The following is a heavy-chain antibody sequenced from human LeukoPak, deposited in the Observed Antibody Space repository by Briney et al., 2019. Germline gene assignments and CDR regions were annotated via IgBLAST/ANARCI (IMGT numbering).Heavy chain of an antibody. V-gene: IGHV4-59*12. CDR3: ARGRGSSSWYGGYYFDY. Sequence: PSETLSLTCTVSGGSISSYYWSWIRQPPGKGLEWIGYIYYSGSTNYNPSLKSRVTISVDTSKNQFPLKLSSVTAADTAVYYCARGRGSSSWYGGYYFDYWGQGTLVTVSS. D-gene: IGHD6-13*01. CDR1: GGSISSYY. CDR2: IYYSGST. J-gene: IGHJ4*02.